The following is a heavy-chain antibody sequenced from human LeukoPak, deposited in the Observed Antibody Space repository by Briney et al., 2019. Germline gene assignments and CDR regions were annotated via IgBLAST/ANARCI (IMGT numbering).Heavy chain of an antibody. D-gene: IGHD1-1*01. J-gene: IGHJ3*02. V-gene: IGHV4-34*01. CDR1: GGSFSGYY. CDR2: INHSGST. Sequence: SETLCLTCAVYGGSFSGYYWSWIRQPPGKGLEWVGEINHSGSTNYNPSLKSRVTISVDTSKNQDSRKLLSVTVGDPVEYYCATTGRLPWDIGGKGTRVTVSS. CDR3: ATTGRLPWDI.